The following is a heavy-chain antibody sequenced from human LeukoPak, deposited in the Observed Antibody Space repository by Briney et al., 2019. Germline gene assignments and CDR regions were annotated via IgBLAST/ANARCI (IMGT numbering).Heavy chain of an antibody. CDR2: VYYSGST. CDR1: GGSISSFY. J-gene: IGHJ4*02. CDR3: ARERAYCGADCYRYFDY. D-gene: IGHD2-21*02. V-gene: IGHV4-59*01. Sequence: VKPSETPSLTCTVSGGSISSFYWSWIRQPPGKGLEWIGYVYYSGSTNYNPSLKSRVTISVDTSKKQFSLKLSSVTAADTAVYYCARERAYCGADCYRYFDYWGQGTLVTVSS.